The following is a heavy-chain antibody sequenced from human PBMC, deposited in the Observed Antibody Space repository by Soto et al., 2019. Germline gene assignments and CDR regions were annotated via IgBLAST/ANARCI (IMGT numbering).Heavy chain of an antibody. J-gene: IGHJ6*03. CDR1: GGSISSYY. Sequence: SETLSLTCTVSGGSISSYYWSWIRQPPGKGLEWIGYIYYSGSTNYNPSLKSRVTISVDTSKNQFSLKLSSVTAADTAVYYCARGIDVVPAAIVHYYYYMDVWGKGTTVTV. CDR3: ARGIDVVPAAIVHYYYYMDV. D-gene: IGHD2-2*02. CDR2: IYYSGST. V-gene: IGHV4-59*01.